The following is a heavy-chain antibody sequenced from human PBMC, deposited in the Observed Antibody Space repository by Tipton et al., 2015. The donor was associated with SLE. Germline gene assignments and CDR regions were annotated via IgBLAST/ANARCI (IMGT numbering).Heavy chain of an antibody. CDR3: ARGSTTWMF. V-gene: IGHV4-38-2*01. CDR1: GYSSSNAYY. CDR2: IYHSGST. Sequence: LRLSCAVFGYSSSNAYYWGWIRQPPGKGLEWIGSIYHSGSTYYNPSLKSRVSLSVDTSKNQFSLNLSFVTPADTAVYYCARGSTTWMFWGQGKLVTVSS. J-gene: IGHJ4*02. D-gene: IGHD1-1*01.